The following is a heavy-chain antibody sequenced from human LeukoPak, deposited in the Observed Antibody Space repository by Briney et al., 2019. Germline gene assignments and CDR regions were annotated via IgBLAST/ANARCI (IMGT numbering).Heavy chain of an antibody. CDR1: GFIVFNNY. CDR3: AKGVGYCSSTSCYRGRFDP. CDR2: IYSGGST. J-gene: IGHJ5*02. Sequence: PGGSLRLSCAASGFIVFNNYMSWVRQAPGKGLEWVSVIYSGGSTYYADSVKGRFTISRDNSKNTMYLQMNSLRAEDTAVYYCAKGVGYCSSTSCYRGRFDPWGQGTLVTVSS. D-gene: IGHD2-2*01. V-gene: IGHV3-53*05.